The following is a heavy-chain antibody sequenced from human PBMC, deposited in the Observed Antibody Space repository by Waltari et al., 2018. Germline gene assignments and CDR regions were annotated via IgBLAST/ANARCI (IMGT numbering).Heavy chain of an antibody. J-gene: IGHJ5*02. CDR2: IYYTGTT. CDR1: GASMSSSHL. V-gene: IGHV4-4*02. CDR3: ARGQLVGASLLDL. D-gene: IGHD1-26*01. Sequence: QVRMQESGPGLVNPSETLSLTCEISGASMSSSHLWSWLRQPPGQGLEWLGEIYYTGTTFYNPSLKNRVNISVDKSNNKFSLRLTSVTAADTAVYFCARGQLVGASLLDLWGQGTLVTVSS.